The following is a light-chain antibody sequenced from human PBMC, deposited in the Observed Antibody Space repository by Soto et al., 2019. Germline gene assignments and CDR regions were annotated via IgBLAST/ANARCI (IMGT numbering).Light chain of an antibody. CDR2: GAS. Sequence: IQLTQSPSPLSASVGDRVTITCRASQGISSDLAWYQQKPGRAPKLLIFGASTLQSGVPSRFSGSGSGTDFTLTISSLQPEDFATYFCQQHNSFPPWTFGQGTKVEIK. CDR3: QQHNSFPPWT. J-gene: IGKJ1*01. CDR1: QGISSD. V-gene: IGKV1-9*01.